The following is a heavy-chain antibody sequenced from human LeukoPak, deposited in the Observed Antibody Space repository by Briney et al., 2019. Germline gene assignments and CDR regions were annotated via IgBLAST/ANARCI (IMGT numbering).Heavy chain of an antibody. CDR2: ISYDGSNK. CDR3: AKSVRTYYYDSSGPLVPDY. V-gene: IGHV3-30-3*02. CDR1: GFTFSSYA. Sequence: GGSLRLSCAASGFTFSSYAMHWVRQAPGKGLEWVAVISYDGSNKYYADSVKGRFTISRDNSKNTLYLQMNSLRAEDTAVYYCAKSVRTYYYDSSGPLVPDYWGQGTLVTVSS. J-gene: IGHJ4*02. D-gene: IGHD3-22*01.